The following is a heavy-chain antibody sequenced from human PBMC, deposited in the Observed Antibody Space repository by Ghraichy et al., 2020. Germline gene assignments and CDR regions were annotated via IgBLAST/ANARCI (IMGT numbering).Heavy chain of an antibody. D-gene: IGHD2-21*02. CDR3: AKGCGYVGGDCYGDWYFDL. CDR2: ISESGGST. V-gene: IGHV3-23*01. Sequence: LSLTCAASGFTFSSYAMSWVRQAPGKGLEWLSGISESGGSTYYADSVKGRFTISRDNSKNTLYLQMNSLRAEDTAVYYCAKGCGYVGGDCYGDWYFDLWGRGTLVTVSS. CDR1: GFTFSSYA. J-gene: IGHJ2*01.